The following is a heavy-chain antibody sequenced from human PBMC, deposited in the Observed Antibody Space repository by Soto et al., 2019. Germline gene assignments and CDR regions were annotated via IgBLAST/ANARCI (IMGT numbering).Heavy chain of an antibody. CDR3: ARDVLTYEVRGSLHY. V-gene: IGHV3-30-3*01. CDR1: GFTFGGYA. D-gene: IGHD3-10*01. Sequence: GGSLSLSYAASGFTFGGYATHWVRQAPGKGLEWVAVISYDGSNKYYADSVKGRFTISRDNSKNTLYLQMNSLRAEDTAVYYCARDVLTYEVRGSLHYWGQGTLVTVSS. CDR2: ISYDGSNK. J-gene: IGHJ4*02.